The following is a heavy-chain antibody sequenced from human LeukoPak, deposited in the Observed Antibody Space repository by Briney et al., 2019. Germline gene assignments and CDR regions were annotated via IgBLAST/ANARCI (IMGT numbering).Heavy chain of an antibody. CDR2: VSYSGGST. D-gene: IGHD2/OR15-2a*01. CDR3: AREAIGISRRGGFDI. V-gene: IGHV3-64*01. J-gene: IGHJ3*02. Sequence: GASVKVSCKASGYTFTGYYMHWVRQPPGKGLESVSGVSYSGGSTYYANSVKGRFTISRDNSKNTLNLQMGSLRTEDMAVYYCAREAIGISRRGGFDIWGQGTMVTVSS. CDR1: GYTFTGYY.